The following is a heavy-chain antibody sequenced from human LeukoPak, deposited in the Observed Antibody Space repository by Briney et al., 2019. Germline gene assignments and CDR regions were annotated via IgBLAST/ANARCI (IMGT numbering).Heavy chain of an antibody. D-gene: IGHD2-2*01. J-gene: IGHJ6*02. CDR1: GLTFDDYA. CDR3: AKDQSSSVPDYYYYGMDV. V-gene: IGHV3-9*01. CDR2: ISWNSGSI. Sequence: GGSLRLSCAASGLTFDDYAMHWVRQAPGKGLEWVSGISWNSGSIGYADSVKGRFTISRDNAKNSLYLQMNSLRAEDTALYYCAKDQSSSVPDYYYYGMDVWGQGTTVTVSS.